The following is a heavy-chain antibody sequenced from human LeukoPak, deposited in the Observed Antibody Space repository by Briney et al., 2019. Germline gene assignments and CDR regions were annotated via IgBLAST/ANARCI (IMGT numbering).Heavy chain of an antibody. V-gene: IGHV4-31*03. J-gene: IGHJ6*02. CDR2: IYYSGST. CDR3: ARSGGGLVPTRHPYYYYGMDV. Sequence: KPSETLSLTCTVSGGSISSGGYYWSWIRQHPGKGLEWIGYIYYSGSTYYNPSLKSRVTISVDTSKNQFSLKLSSVTAADTAVYYCARSGGGLVPTRHPYYYYGMDVWGQGTTVTVSS. D-gene: IGHD2-2*01. CDR1: GGSISSGGYY.